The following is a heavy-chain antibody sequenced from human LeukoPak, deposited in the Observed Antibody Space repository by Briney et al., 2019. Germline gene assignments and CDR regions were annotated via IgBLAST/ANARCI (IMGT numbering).Heavy chain of an antibody. CDR1: GGSFSGYY. CDR3: ARHVFCSSTSCQSSLFDY. D-gene: IGHD2-2*01. CDR2: INHSGST. J-gene: IGHJ4*02. Sequence: SETLSLTCAVYGGSFSGYYWSWIRQPPGKGLGWIGEINHSGSTNYNPSLKSRVTISVDTSKNQFSLKLSSVTAADTAVYYCARHVFCSSTSCQSSLFDYWGQGTLVTVSS. V-gene: IGHV4-34*01.